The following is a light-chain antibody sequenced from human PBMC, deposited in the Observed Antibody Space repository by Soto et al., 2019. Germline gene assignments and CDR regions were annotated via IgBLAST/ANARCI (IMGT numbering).Light chain of an antibody. V-gene: IGKV1-5*01. CDR3: QQYNSYSPIS. Sequence: DIQMTQYPSSLSASVGDSVTITCRASQSIASYVDWYQQKPGKAPKLLIYDASSLERGVQSRFSGSGSGTEFTLTISSLQPDDFATYYCQQYNSYSPISFGGGTKVDIK. CDR2: DAS. CDR1: QSIASY. J-gene: IGKJ4*01.